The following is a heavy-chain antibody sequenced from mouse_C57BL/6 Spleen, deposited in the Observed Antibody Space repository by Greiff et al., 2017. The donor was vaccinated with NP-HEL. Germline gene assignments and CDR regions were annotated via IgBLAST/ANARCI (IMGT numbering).Heavy chain of an antibody. CDR3: AYYYGVYAMDY. CDR1: GYTFTSYW. J-gene: IGHJ4*01. V-gene: IGHV1-55*01. D-gene: IGHD1-1*01. Sequence: VKLKEPGAELVKPGASVKMSCKASGYTFTSYWITWVKQRPGQGLEWIGDIYPGSGSTNYNEKFKSKATLTVDTSSSTAYMQLSSLTSEDSAVYYCAYYYGVYAMDYWGQGTSVTVSS. CDR2: IYPGSGST.